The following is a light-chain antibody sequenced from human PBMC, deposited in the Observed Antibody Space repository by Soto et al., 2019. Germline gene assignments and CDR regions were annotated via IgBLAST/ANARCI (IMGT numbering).Light chain of an antibody. CDR2: LAS. CDR3: QYLNSHPLS. V-gene: IGKV1-9*01. J-gene: IGKJ4*01. CDR1: RGISSY. Sequence: IQLTQSPSSLSASVGDRVTITCRASRGISSYLAWYQQKPGKAPKLLIYLASTLQSGVPSRFSGSGSGTDFSLTISSLQPEDVATYYWQYLNSHPLSFGGGTKVEIK.